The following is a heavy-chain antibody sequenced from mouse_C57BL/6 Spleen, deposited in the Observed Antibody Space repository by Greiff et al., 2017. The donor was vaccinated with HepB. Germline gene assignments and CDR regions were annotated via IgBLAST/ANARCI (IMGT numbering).Heavy chain of an antibody. Sequence: QVQLKESGAELVKPGASVKISCKASGYAFSSYWMNWVKQRPGKGLEWIGQIYPGDGDTNYNGKFKGKATLTADKSSSTAYMQLSSLTSEDSAVYFCARPSLYYGSAMDYWGQGTSVTVSS. CDR3: ARPSLYYGSAMDY. CDR1: GYAFSSYW. J-gene: IGHJ4*01. CDR2: IYPGDGDT. V-gene: IGHV1-80*01. D-gene: IGHD1-1*01.